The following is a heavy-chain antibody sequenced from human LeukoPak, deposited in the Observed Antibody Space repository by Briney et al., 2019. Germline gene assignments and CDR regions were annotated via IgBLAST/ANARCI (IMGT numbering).Heavy chain of an antibody. CDR3: VRRDNTGWNYFDC. D-gene: IGHD6-19*01. CDR1: GGSINSHY. V-gene: IGHV4-59*08. Sequence: SETLSLTCTVSGGSINSHYWSWIRQSPGKGLEWIGDIYYSGSTKYNPSFKGRVTISVDTPKNDLSLRLTSVLAADTAIYYCVRRDNTGWNYFDCWGQGILVTVSS. J-gene: IGHJ4*02. CDR2: IYYSGST.